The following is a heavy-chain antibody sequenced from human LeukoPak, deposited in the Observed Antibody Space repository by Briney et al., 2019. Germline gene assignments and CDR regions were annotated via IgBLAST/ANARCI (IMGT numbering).Heavy chain of an antibody. D-gene: IGHD6-13*01. CDR2: IGGDDGIA. Sequence: GRSLRLSCAASGFTFSSYAMTWVRQAPGRGLEWVSAIGGDDGIAYYADSVKGRFTISRDNFKNTLYLQMNSLRAEDTAVYYCAKDLAPGIKRAFFDYWGQGTLVTVSS. CDR3: AKDLAPGIKRAFFDY. CDR1: GFTFSSYA. J-gene: IGHJ4*02. V-gene: IGHV3-23*01.